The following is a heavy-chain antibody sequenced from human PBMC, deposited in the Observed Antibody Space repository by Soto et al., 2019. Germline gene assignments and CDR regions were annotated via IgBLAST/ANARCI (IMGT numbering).Heavy chain of an antibody. J-gene: IGHJ6*02. Sequence: TRSPTTIGTAGATAGHLRSAVRQPPQRRLEWIGYIYYAGNTLYTPSLNHRVTISVDTSKNQFSPELSSVTAADTAVYYCASHDAVAKPPNGMDVWAQASTLAV. CDR1: AGATAGHL. CDR2: IYYAGNT. V-gene: IGHV4-59*11. CDR3: ASHDAVAKPPNGMDV.